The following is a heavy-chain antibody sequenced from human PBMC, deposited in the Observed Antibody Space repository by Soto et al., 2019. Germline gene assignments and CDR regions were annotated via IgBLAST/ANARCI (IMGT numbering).Heavy chain of an antibody. Sequence: PSETLSLTCTVSGDSISSGGYYWSWIRQHPGKGLEWIGYIYYSGSTYYNPSLESRVTISVDTSKNQFSLKLSSVTAADTAVYYCAIERVYIYAQYSYCYGMDVSSQRTTIIVSS. V-gene: IGHV4-31*03. J-gene: IGHJ6*02. CDR3: AIERVYIYAQYSYCYGMDV. D-gene: IGHD5-18*01. CDR1: GDSISSGGYY. CDR2: IYYSGST.